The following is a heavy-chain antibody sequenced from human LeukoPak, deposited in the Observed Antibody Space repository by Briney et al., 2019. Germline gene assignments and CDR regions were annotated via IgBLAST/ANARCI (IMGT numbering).Heavy chain of an antibody. CDR1: GYTFTGYY. CDR2: INPNSGGT. D-gene: IGHD3-22*01. Sequence: ASVKVSCKASGYTFTGYYMHWVRQAPGQGLEWMGWINPNSGGTKCAQNFQGRVTMTRDTSISTAYMELSRLRSDDTAVYSCARDSAVYDSSGYFLHAFDIWGQGTMVTVSS. J-gene: IGHJ3*02. V-gene: IGHV1-2*02. CDR3: ARDSAVYDSSGYFLHAFDI.